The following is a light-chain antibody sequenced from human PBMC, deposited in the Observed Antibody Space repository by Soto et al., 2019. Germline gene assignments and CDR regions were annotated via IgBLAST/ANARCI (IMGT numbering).Light chain of an antibody. CDR1: TSDVGAYDY. V-gene: IGLV2-14*03. CDR3: SSFTRSSTRV. J-gene: IGLJ1*01. Sequence: QSALTQPASVSGSPGQSIAISCSGTTSDVGAYDYVSWYQQHPDKAPKLMIYEVSNRPSGVSNRFSGSKSVNTATLTISGLQAEDEADYYCSSFTRSSTRVFGTGTKVTGL. CDR2: EVS.